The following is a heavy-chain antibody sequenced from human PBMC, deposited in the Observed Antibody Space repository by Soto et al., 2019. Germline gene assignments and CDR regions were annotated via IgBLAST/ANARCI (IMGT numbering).Heavy chain of an antibody. CDR3: ARHDDCGDAYCSTGRWFDS. J-gene: IGHJ5*01. CDR2: VYHSGST. CDR1: GGSMRSYY. V-gene: IGHV4-59*08. D-gene: IGHD2-21*01. Sequence: PSETLSLTCSVSGGSMRSYYRSWIRQPPGKGLEWIGYVYHSGSTDYNPSLKSRITISLDPSKNQFSLQLRSVTAADTAVYYCARHDDCGDAYCSTGRWFDSWGRGVLVT.